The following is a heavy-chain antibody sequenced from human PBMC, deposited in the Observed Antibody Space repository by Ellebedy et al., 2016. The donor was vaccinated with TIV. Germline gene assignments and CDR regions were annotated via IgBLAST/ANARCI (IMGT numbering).Heavy chain of an antibody. CDR3: ARTRGYSGYDSYGMDV. CDR2: INHNSGGT. V-gene: IGHV1-2*06. D-gene: IGHD5-12*01. Sequence: AASVKVSCKASGYTFTGYYMHWVRQAPGQGLEWMGRINHNSGGTNYAQKFQGRVTMTRDTSISTAYMELSRLRSDDTAVYYCARTRGYSGYDSYGMDVWGQGTTVTVSS. CDR1: GYTFTGYY. J-gene: IGHJ6*02.